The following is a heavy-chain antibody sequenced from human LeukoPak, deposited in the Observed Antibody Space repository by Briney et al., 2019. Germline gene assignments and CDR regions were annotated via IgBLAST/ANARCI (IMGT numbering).Heavy chain of an antibody. Sequence: SETLSLTCAVYGGSFSGYYWSWIRQPPGKGLEWIGEINHSGSTNYNPSLKSRVTISVDTSKNQFSLKLSSVTAADTAVYYCARVGNPLDYWGQGTLVTASS. V-gene: IGHV4-34*01. D-gene: IGHD1-14*01. CDR2: INHSGST. J-gene: IGHJ4*02. CDR1: GGSFSGYY. CDR3: ARVGNPLDY.